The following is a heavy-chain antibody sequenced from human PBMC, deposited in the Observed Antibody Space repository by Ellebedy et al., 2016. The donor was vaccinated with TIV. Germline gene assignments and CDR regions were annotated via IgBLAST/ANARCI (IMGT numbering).Heavy chain of an antibody. J-gene: IGHJ3*02. D-gene: IGHD3-3*01. V-gene: IGHV4-30-4*01. CDR2: IFYSGST. Sequence: SETLSLTCTVSGVSLNSDDYYWSWIRQPPGKGLEWIRYIFYSGSTYFNPSLKSRVAISVDTSKNQFSLRLSSVTAADTAVYYCARKKADSGSFLCDIWGQGTVVTVSS. CDR1: GVSLNSDDYY. CDR3: ARKKADSGSFLCDI.